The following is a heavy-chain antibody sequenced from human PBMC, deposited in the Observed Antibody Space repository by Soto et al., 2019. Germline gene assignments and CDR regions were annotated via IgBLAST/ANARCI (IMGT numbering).Heavy chain of an antibody. CDR3: ARESHSDYSSAPDF. J-gene: IGHJ4*02. CDR2: INPNSGGT. CDR1: GYTFSDYY. D-gene: IGHD3-22*01. Sequence: QVQLVQSGAEVKKPGASVTVSCKDSGYTFSDYYMHWVRQAPGQGLEWMGWINPNSGGTNYAQKFQGRVTMTRDTSISTSYMELSSLKSDDTAVYSCARESHSDYSSAPDFWGQGTLVTVSS. V-gene: IGHV1-2*02.